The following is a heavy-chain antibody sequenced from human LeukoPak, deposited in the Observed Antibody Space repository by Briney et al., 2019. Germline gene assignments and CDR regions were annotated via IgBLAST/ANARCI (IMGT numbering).Heavy chain of an antibody. D-gene: IGHD4-17*01. CDR2: ISGSGGST. CDR3: AKAATVSAPSDPTTYYFDY. V-gene: IGHV3-23*01. J-gene: IGHJ4*02. Sequence: GGSLRLSCAASGFTFSSYAMSWVRQAPGKGLEWVSAISGSGGSTYYADSEKGRFTISRDNSKNTLYLQMNSLRAEDTAVYYCAKAATVSAPSDPTTYYFDYWGQGTLVTVSS. CDR1: GFTFSSYA.